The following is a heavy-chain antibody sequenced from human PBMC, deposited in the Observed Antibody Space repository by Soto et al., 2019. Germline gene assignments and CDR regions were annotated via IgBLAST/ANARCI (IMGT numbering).Heavy chain of an antibody. CDR2: INPNSGGT. CDR1: GYTFTGYY. CDR3: ARELAAAGNYYDYYVMDF. Sequence: AASVKVSCKASGYTFTGYYLHWVRPAPGQGLEWMGWINPNSGGTNYAQKFQGRVTMTRDTSISTAYMELSRLRSDDMAVYYCARELAAAGNYYDYYVMDFWGQGTTVTVSS. V-gene: IGHV1-2*02. J-gene: IGHJ6*02. D-gene: IGHD6-13*01.